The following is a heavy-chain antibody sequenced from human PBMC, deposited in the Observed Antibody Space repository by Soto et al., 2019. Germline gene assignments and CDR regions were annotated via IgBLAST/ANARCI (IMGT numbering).Heavy chain of an antibody. J-gene: IGHJ3*01. CDR2: ISSNTSAT. CDR3: AREDTEAFDV. CDR1: GFSFSSYS. Sequence: EVQLVESGGGPVNPGGSLRLSCAGSGFSFSSYSMNWVRQAPGKGLEWVSSISSNTSATFYAVSVEGRFTISRDNAKNSLFLQINSLRAEDTAVYYGAREDTEAFDVWGQGTVVAVSS. V-gene: IGHV3-21*02.